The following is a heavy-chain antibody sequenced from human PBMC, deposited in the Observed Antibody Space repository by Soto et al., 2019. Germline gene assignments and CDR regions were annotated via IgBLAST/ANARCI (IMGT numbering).Heavy chain of an antibody. D-gene: IGHD1-26*01. Sequence: EVQLVESGGGLVQPEGSLRLSCVASGFTFSDHYMDWVLPAPGKGLEWFGSIRNKGMTYTTEYAASVKGRFTVSIADSRTSLYLQMNSLKTEDTAMFYCTSVGRLTIPYYIDYWGQGTVVTVSS. V-gene: IGHV3-72*01. J-gene: IGHJ4*02. CDR1: GFTFSDHY. CDR2: IRNKGMTYTT. CDR3: TSVGRLTIPYYIDY.